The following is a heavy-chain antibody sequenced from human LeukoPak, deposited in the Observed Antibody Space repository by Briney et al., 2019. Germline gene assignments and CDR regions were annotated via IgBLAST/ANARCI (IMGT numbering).Heavy chain of an antibody. CDR3: ARFAEWELRHFQH. Sequence: ASVKVSCKASGYTFTCYYMHWVRQAPGQGLEWMGLINPNSGGTNYAQKFQGRVTMTRDTSISTAYMELSRLRSDDTAVYCCARFAEWELRHFQHWGQGTLVTVSS. CDR1: GYTFTCYY. D-gene: IGHD1-26*01. J-gene: IGHJ1*01. CDR2: INPNSGGT. V-gene: IGHV1-2*02.